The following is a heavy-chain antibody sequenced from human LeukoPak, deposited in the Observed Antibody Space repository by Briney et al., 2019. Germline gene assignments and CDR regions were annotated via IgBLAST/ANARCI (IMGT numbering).Heavy chain of an antibody. D-gene: IGHD1-14*01. Sequence: SETLSLTCTVSGGSISSYYWSWIRQPPGKGLEWIGYIYYSGSTNYNPSLKSRVTISVDTSKNQFSLKLSSVTAADTAVYYCARGDGIHAYWGQGTLVTVSS. CDR1: GGSISSYY. J-gene: IGHJ4*02. CDR3: ARGDGIHAY. V-gene: IGHV4-59*01. CDR2: IYYSGST.